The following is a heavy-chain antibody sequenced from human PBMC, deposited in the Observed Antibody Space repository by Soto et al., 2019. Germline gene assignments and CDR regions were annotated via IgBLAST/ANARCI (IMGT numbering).Heavy chain of an antibody. CDR2: ISGSGGST. V-gene: IGHV3-23*01. CDR3: AKPGRRWQVAGTDSIGY. J-gene: IGHJ4*02. D-gene: IGHD6-19*01. CDR1: GFTFSSYA. Sequence: PGGSLRLSCAASGFTFSSYAMSWVRQAPGKGLEWVSAISGSGGSTYYADSVKGRFTISRDNSKNTLYLQMNSLRAEDTAVYYCAKPGRRWQVAGTDSIGYWGQGTLVTVSS.